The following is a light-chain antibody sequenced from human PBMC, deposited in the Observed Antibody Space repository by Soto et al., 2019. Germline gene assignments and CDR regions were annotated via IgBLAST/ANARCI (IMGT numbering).Light chain of an antibody. CDR1: MRDVGAYNL. V-gene: IGLV2-14*01. J-gene: IGLJ3*02. CDR2: EVR. CDR3: IVYTARRTLV. Sequence: QSALTQPASGSGSAGQSITISCSGTMRDVGAYNLVSWYQQHPCTAPKLIIYEVRNRPSCISSRFSGSRSTTTASLTTSPPQTAGEGDYHCIVYTARRTLVFGGGTKVTV.